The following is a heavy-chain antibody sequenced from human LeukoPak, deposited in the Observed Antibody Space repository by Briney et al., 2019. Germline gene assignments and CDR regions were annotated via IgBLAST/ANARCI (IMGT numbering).Heavy chain of an antibody. J-gene: IGHJ4*02. CDR2: ISGSGGTT. Sequence: GGSLRLSCAASGFTFRSAAMSWVRQAPGKGLEWVATISGSGGTTYYADSVKGRFTISRDNSKNTLSLQMNSLRAEDTAVYYCAKAGIVVVMPDDYWGQGTLVTVSS. CDR1: GFTFRSAA. CDR3: AKAGIVVVMPDDY. V-gene: IGHV3-23*01. D-gene: IGHD3-22*01.